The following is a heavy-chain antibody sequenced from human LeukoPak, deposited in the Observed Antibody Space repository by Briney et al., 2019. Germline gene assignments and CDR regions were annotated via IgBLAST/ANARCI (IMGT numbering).Heavy chain of an antibody. CDR1: GYTFTGYY. CDR2: INPNSGGT. Sequence: ASVKVSCKASGYTFTGYYMHWVRQAPGQGLEWMGCINPNSGGTNYAQKFQGWVTMTRDTSISTAYMELSRLRSDDTAVYYCARDPGYYYDSSARSDAFDIWGQGTMVTVSS. D-gene: IGHD3-22*01. V-gene: IGHV1-2*04. J-gene: IGHJ3*02. CDR3: ARDPGYYYDSSARSDAFDI.